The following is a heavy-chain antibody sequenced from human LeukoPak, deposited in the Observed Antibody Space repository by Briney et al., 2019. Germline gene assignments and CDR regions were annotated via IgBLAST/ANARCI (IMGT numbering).Heavy chain of an antibody. CDR2: IRYDGSNK. CDR1: GFTFSSYG. J-gene: IGHJ4*02. V-gene: IGHV3-30*02. CDR3: AKDRYGDVDY. Sequence: GGSLRLSCAASGFTFSSYGMHWVRQAPGKGLEWVAFIRYDGSNKYYADSVEGRFTISRDNSKNTLYLQMNSLRAEDTAVYYCAKDRYGDVDYWGQGTLVTVSS. D-gene: IGHD4-17*01.